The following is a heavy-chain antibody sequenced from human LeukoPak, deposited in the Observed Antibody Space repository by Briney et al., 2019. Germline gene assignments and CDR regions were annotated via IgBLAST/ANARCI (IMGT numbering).Heavy chain of an antibody. CDR2: ISYDGSSK. D-gene: IGHD6-25*01. Sequence: PGRSLRLSCAASGFTFRSYGMHWVRQAPGKGLEWVAVISYDGSSKYYADSVKGRFTISRDNSKNTLYLQMNSLRAEDTAVYYCARDASLRQRPSRYYYGMDVWGQGTTVTVSS. V-gene: IGHV3-30*03. CDR1: GFTFRSYG. CDR3: ARDASLRQRPSRYYYGMDV. J-gene: IGHJ6*02.